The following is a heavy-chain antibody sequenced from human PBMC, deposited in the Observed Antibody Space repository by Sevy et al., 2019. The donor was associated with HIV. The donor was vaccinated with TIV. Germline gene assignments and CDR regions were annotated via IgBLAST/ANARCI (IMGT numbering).Heavy chain of an antibody. V-gene: IGHV3-74*01. Sequence: GGSLRLSCAASGFTFSSYWMHWVRQAPGKGLVWVSRINSDGSGTSYADSVKGRFTISRDNAKNTLYLQMNSLRAEDTAVYYCACDFWSAQRGMDVWGQGTTVTVSS. J-gene: IGHJ6*02. CDR2: INSDGSGT. CDR3: ACDFWSAQRGMDV. CDR1: GFTFSSYW. D-gene: IGHD3-3*01.